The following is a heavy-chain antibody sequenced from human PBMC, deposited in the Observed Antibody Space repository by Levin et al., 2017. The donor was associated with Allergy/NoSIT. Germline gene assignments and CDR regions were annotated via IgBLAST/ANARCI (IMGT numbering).Heavy chain of an antibody. CDR3: ARDLEFWSGYLASYFDY. D-gene: IGHD3-3*01. CDR2: IYHSGST. V-gene: IGHV4-38-2*02. CDR1: CYSISSGYY. Sequence: SQTLSLPCAVSCYSISSGYYWGWIRQPPGKGLEWIGSIYHSGSTYYNPSLKSRVTISVDTSKNQFSLKLSSVTAADTAVYYCARDLEFWSGYLASYFDYWGQGTLVTVSS. J-gene: IGHJ4*02.